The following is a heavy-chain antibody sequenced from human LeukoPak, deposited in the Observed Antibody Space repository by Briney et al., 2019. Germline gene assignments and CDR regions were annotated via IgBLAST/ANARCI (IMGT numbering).Heavy chain of an antibody. CDR2: ISYDGSNK. CDR1: GFTFSSYA. CDR3: ARDYCSGGSCYQDY. D-gene: IGHD2-15*01. Sequence: GGSLRLSCAASGFTFSSYAMHWVRQAPGKGLEWVAVISYDGSNKYYADSVKGRLTISRDNSKNTLYLQMNSLRAEDTAVYYCARDYCSGGSCYQDYWGQGTLVTVSS. J-gene: IGHJ4*02. V-gene: IGHV3-30-3*01.